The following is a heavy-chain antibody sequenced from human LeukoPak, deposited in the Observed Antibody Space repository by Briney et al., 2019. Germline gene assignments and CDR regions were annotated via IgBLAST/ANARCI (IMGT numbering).Heavy chain of an antibody. CDR3: ARVYVGYDSPFDY. Sequence: GGSLRLSCAVSGFSFSNSGMNWVRQAPGEGLQWVSYISDIGHIIYYADSVKGRFTISRDNAKNSLYLQMHSLRADDTAVYYCARVYVGYDSPFDYWGQGTLVTVSS. V-gene: IGHV3-48*04. D-gene: IGHD3-22*01. CDR1: GFSFSNSG. J-gene: IGHJ4*02. CDR2: ISDIGHII.